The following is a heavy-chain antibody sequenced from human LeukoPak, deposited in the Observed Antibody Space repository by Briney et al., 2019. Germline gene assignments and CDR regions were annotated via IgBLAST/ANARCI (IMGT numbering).Heavy chain of an antibody. Sequence: ASVKASCKASGYTFTSYGISWVRQAPGQGLEWMGWISAYNGNTNYAQKLQGRVTMTTDTSTSTAYMELRSLRSDDTAVYYCARAILRGTAPYYFDYWGQGTLVTVSS. CDR1: GYTFTSYG. CDR3: ARAILRGTAPYYFDY. J-gene: IGHJ4*02. D-gene: IGHD6-13*01. V-gene: IGHV1-18*04. CDR2: ISAYNGNT.